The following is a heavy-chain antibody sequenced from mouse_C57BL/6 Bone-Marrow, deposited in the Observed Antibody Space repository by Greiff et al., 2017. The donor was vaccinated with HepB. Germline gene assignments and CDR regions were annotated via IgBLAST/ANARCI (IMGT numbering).Heavy chain of an antibody. Sequence: VKLMESGAELVKPGASVKLSCKASGYTFTSYWMHWVKQRPGQGLEWIGMIHPNSGSTNYNEKFKSKATLTVDKSSSTAYMQLSSLTSEDSAVYYCARRRVLYGNYSYAMDYWGQGTSVTVSS. CDR2: IHPNSGST. CDR1: GYTFTSYW. J-gene: IGHJ4*01. V-gene: IGHV1-64*01. CDR3: ARRRVLYGNYSYAMDY. D-gene: IGHD2-1*01.